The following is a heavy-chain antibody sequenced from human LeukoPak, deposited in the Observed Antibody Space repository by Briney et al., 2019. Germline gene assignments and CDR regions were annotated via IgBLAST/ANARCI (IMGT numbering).Heavy chain of an antibody. CDR3: ARAYTSSWYIGAFSL. CDR1: GGSISSGGYY. J-gene: IGHJ3*01. CDR2: IYHSGST. D-gene: IGHD6-13*01. V-gene: IGHV4-30-2*01. Sequence: SETLSLTCTVSGGSISSGGYYWSWIRQPPGKGLEWIGYIYHSGSTYYNPSLKSRVTISVDRSKNQFSLKLSSVTAADTAVYYCARAYTSSWYIGAFSLWGQGTVVTVSS.